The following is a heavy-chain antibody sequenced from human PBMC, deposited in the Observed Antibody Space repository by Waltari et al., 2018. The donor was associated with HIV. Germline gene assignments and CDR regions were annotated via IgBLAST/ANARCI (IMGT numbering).Heavy chain of an antibody. J-gene: IGHJ6*02. CDR1: GFTFSSYG. Sequence: QVQLVESGGGVVQPGRSLRLSCAASGFTFSSYGMHWVRQAPGKGREGVAVISYDGSNKYYADSVKGRFTISRDNSKNTLYLQMNSLRAEDTAVYYCAKDARFLDLDYYYGMDVWGQGTTVTVSS. CDR3: AKDARFLDLDYYYGMDV. CDR2: ISYDGSNK. V-gene: IGHV3-30*18. D-gene: IGHD3-3*01.